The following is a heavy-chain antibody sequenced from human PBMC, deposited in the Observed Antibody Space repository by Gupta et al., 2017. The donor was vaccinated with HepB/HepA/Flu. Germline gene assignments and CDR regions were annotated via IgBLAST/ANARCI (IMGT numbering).Heavy chain of an antibody. CDR2: IDWDDDK. Sequence: QVTLKESGPALVKPTQTLTLTCTFSGFSLSTSGMRVSWIRQPPGKALEWLARIDWDDDKFYSTSLKTRLTISKDTSKNQVVLTMTNLDPVDTGSYFCARSSDWFYFFDYWGQGTLVTVSS. V-gene: IGHV2-70*04. D-gene: IGHD6-19*01. CDR1: GFSLSTSGMR. J-gene: IGHJ4*02. CDR3: ARSSDWFYFFDY.